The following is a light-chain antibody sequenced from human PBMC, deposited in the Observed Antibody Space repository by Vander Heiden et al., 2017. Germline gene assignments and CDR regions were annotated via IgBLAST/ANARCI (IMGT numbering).Light chain of an antibody. V-gene: IGKV1-5*03. CDR3: QQYKSYSRT. CDR1: QSISSW. CDR2: KAS. Sequence: DIPQTQSPSTLSASVGARVTLTCRASQSISSWLAWYQQKPGKAPKLLIYKASSLERGVPSRFSGSGSGTEFTLTISSLQPDDFATYYCQQYKSYSRTFGQGTKVEIK. J-gene: IGKJ1*01.